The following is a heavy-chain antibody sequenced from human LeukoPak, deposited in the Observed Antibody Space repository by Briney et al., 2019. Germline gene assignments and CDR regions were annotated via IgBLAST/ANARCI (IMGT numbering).Heavy chain of an antibody. V-gene: IGHV5-51*01. Sequence: GASLKISCQGSGSIFTSYWIGWVRQLPGKGLEWMGIIYPGDSDTRYSPSFQGQVTISADKSISTAYLQWSSLKASDTAMYYCARADKTVTTPLYWGQGTLVTVSS. CDR3: ARADKTVTTPLY. CDR1: GSIFTSYW. J-gene: IGHJ4*02. CDR2: IYPGDSDT. D-gene: IGHD4-11*01.